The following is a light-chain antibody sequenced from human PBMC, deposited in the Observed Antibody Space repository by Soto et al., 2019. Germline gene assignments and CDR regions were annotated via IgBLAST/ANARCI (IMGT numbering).Light chain of an antibody. V-gene: IGKV2-28*01. J-gene: IGKJ2*01. Sequence: DIVTTQSPLSLPVTPGEPASISCRSSQSLLYSNGNNYLDWYLQKPGQSPQLLIYLASSRASGVPDRFSGSGSGTDFTLKISRVEAEDVGVYYCMQPLQTPYTFGQGTKLEIK. CDR2: LAS. CDR1: QSLLYSNGNNY. CDR3: MQPLQTPYT.